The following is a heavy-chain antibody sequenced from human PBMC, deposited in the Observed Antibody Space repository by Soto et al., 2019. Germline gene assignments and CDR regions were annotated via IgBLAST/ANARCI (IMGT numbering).Heavy chain of an antibody. D-gene: IGHD3-10*01. Sequence: QGQLQESGPGLVKPSETLSLTCTVSGGSVSSGSYYWSWIRQPPGTGLEWIAYIYHSGSTNYNPSLRSRVTISVDTYKHQVSLKVSSVTAADTAVYYCARGGYYAYFQHWGQGTLVTVSS. J-gene: IGHJ1*01. CDR2: IYHSGST. CDR3: ARGGYYAYFQH. V-gene: IGHV4-61*01. CDR1: GGSVSSGSYY.